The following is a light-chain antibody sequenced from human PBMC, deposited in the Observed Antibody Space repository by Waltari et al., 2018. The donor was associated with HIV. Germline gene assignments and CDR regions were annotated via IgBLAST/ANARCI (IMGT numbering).Light chain of an antibody. CDR2: AAS. CDR3: QQSYSVPLT. V-gene: IGKV1-39*01. J-gene: IGKJ4*01. Sequence: DIQMTQSPSSLSASVGDSVTITCRASQIIDNYLSWYQQKQPEAPKLLIYAASSLQRGVSSRFSGSGSGTDFILTIDNLRPEDFATYYCQQSYSVPLTFGGGTKVEI. CDR1: QIIDNY.